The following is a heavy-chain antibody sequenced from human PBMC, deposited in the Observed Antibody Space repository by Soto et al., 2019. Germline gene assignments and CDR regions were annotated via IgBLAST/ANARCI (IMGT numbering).Heavy chain of an antibody. CDR1: GYTFTRSG. Sequence: ASVKVSCKASGYTFTRSGISWVRQAPGQGPEWMGLISIYNGDTNYAQTFQGRVTMTTDTSTSTAYMELRSLRSDDTAVYYCAREGVAPYYYYGMDVWGQGTPVTVSS. CDR2: ISIYNGDT. V-gene: IGHV1-18*01. D-gene: IGHD5-12*01. J-gene: IGHJ6*02. CDR3: AREGVAPYYYYGMDV.